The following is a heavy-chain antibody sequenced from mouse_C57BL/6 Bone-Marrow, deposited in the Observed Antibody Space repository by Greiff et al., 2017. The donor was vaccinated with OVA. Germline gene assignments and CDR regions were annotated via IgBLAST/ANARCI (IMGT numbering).Heavy chain of an antibody. J-gene: IGHJ4*01. D-gene: IGHD3-2*02. CDR3: TTQTAQATYYAMDY. CDR1: GFNIKDDY. Sequence: VQLQQSGAELVRPGASVKLSCTASGFNIKDDYMHWVKQRPEQGLEWIGWIDPENGATEYASKFQGKATITADTSSNTAYLQLSSLTAEDTAVYYCTTQTAQATYYAMDYWGQGTSVTVSS. V-gene: IGHV14-4*01. CDR2: IDPENGAT.